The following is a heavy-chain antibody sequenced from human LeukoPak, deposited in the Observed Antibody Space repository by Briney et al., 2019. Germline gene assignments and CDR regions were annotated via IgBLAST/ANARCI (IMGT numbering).Heavy chain of an antibody. J-gene: IGHJ4*02. CDR2: ISNSSSYI. V-gene: IGHV3-21*01. Sequence: GGSLRLSCAASGFTFSSYSMNWVRQAPGKGLEWVSSISNSSSYIYYADSVKGRFTISRDNAKNSLYLQMNSLRAEDTAVYYCARDNDVADFDYWGQGTLVTVSS. CDR1: GFTFSSYS. CDR3: ARDNDVADFDY. D-gene: IGHD2-8*01.